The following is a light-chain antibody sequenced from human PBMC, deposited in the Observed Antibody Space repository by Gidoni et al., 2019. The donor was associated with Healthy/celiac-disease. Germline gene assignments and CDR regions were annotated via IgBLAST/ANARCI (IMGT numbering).Light chain of an antibody. J-gene: IGKJ4*01. Sequence: DIQMTQSPSSLSASVGDRVNITCRASQSISSYLNWYQQKPGKVPKLLIYAASSLQSGVPSSFSGSGSGTDFTLTISSLQPEDFATYYCQQSYSTPLTFGGGTKVEIK. CDR1: QSISSY. V-gene: IGKV1-39*01. CDR3: QQSYSTPLT. CDR2: AAS.